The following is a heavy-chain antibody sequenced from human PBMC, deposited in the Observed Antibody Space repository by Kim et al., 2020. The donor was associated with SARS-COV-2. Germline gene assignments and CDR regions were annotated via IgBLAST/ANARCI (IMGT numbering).Heavy chain of an antibody. V-gene: IGHV3-23*01. Sequence: GGSLRLSCAASGFTFSSYAMSWVRQAPGKGLEWVSAISGSGGSTYYADSVKGRFTISRDNSKNTLYLQMNSLRAEDTAVYYCAKKGSGWYRMEGIDYWGQGTLVTVSS. CDR2: ISGSGGST. CDR1: GFTFSSYA. D-gene: IGHD6-19*01. CDR3: AKKGSGWYRMEGIDY. J-gene: IGHJ4*02.